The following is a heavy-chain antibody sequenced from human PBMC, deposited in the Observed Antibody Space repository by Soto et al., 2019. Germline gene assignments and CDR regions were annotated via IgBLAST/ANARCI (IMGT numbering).Heavy chain of an antibody. CDR3: ASTDRTIAARPLGY. J-gene: IGHJ4*02. D-gene: IGHD6-6*01. CDR1: GFTFSSYA. Sequence: PGGSLRLSCAASGFTFSSYAMHWVRQAPGKGLEWVAVISYDGSNKYYADSVKGRFTISRDNSKNTLYLQMNSLRAEDTAVYYCASTDRTIAARPLGYWGQGTLVTVSS. V-gene: IGHV3-30-3*01. CDR2: ISYDGSNK.